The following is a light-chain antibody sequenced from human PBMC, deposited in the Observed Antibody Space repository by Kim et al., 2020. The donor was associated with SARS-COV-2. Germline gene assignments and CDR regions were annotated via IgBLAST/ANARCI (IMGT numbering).Light chain of an antibody. CDR2: GKN. Sequence: SSELTRDPAVSVALGHTVRITCEGNSLRSYYASWYQQKPGQAPVLFIYGKNNRPSGIPDRFSGSSSGNTASLTITGAQAEEEADYYCYSRDSSGNLVVFGGGTQLTVL. V-gene: IGLV3-19*01. CDR3: YSRDSSGNLVV. CDR1: SLRSYY. J-gene: IGLJ2*01.